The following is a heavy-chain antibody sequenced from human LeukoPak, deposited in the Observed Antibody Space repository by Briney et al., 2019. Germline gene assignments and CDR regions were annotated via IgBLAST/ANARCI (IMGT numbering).Heavy chain of an antibody. D-gene: IGHD1-7*01. Sequence: PSQTLSLTCTLSGGSFSSSTYYSGWIRQPPENGLEWIATIHFTGRPYYSPSLQSRGTISVDTSKNQFSLRVKSVTAADTAVYYCARHGYNWNYLAFDYWGQGILVTVSS. CDR3: ARHGYNWNYLAFDY. CDR2: IHFTGRP. V-gene: IGHV4-39*01. J-gene: IGHJ4*02. CDR1: GGSFSSSTYY.